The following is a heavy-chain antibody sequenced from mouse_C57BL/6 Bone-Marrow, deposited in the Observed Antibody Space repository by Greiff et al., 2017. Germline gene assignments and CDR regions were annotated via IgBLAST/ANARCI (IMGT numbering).Heavy chain of an antibody. Sequence: EVQLVESGGGLVQPKGSLKLSCAASGFTFNTYAMHWVRQAPGKGLEWVARIRSKSSTYATYYADSVKDRFTISRDDSQSMLYLQMNNLKTEDTAMYYCVREGWEWYFDVWGTGTTVTVSS. CDR3: VREGWEWYFDV. CDR2: IRSKSSTYAT. J-gene: IGHJ1*03. CDR1: GFTFNTYA. D-gene: IGHD3-3*01. V-gene: IGHV10-3*01.